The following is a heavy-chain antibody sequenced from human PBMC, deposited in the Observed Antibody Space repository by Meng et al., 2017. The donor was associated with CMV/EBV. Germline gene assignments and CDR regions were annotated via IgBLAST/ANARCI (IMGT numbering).Heavy chain of an antibody. D-gene: IGHD2-2*01. V-gene: IGHV1-2*02. CDR2: INPNSGGT. Sequence: ASVKVSCKASGYTFTGYYMHWVRQAPGQGLEWTGWINPNSGGTNYAQKFQGRVTMTRDTSISTAYMELSRLRSDDTAVYYCARVYQLLSAFDIWGQGTMVTVSS. CDR3: ARVYQLLSAFDI. CDR1: GYTFTGYY. J-gene: IGHJ3*02.